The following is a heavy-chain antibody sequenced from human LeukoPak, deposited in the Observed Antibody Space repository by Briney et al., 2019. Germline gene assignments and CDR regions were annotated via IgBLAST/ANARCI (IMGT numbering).Heavy chain of an antibody. V-gene: IGHV3-21*04. CDR1: GFTFSSYS. Sequence: GGSLRLSCAASGFTFSSYSMNWVRQAPGKGLEWVSSISSSSSYIYYADSVKGRFTISRDNSKNTLYLQMNSLRAEDTAVYYCAKDAMYYYGSGTRFDPWGQGTLVTVSS. CDR2: ISSSSSYI. CDR3: AKDAMYYYGSGTRFDP. J-gene: IGHJ5*02. D-gene: IGHD3-10*01.